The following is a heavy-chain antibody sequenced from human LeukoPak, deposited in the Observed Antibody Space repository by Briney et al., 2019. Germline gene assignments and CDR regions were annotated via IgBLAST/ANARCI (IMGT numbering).Heavy chain of an antibody. CDR2: ISYDGSNK. CDR1: GFPFSSYA. V-gene: IGHV3-30-3*01. D-gene: IGHD3-10*01. CDR3: ARGASGSGSYYSSFQH. Sequence: QPGSSLRLSCAASGFPFSSYAMHWAGQAPGKGLEWVAVISYDGSNKYYADSVKGRFTICRDNYKNTLYLQMNGLRAEDTAVYYCARGASGSGSYYSSFQHWGQGTLVTVSS. J-gene: IGHJ1*01.